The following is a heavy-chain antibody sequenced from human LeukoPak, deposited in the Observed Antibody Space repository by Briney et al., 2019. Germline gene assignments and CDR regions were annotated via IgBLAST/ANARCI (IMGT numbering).Heavy chain of an antibody. CDR3: TTRACHAGGCSSSFYYYYGLHF. CDR1: GNSISNYA. CDR2: IIPIFGTA. V-gene: IGHV1-69*13. D-gene: IGHD3-16*01. J-gene: IGHJ6*02. Sequence: SVKVSCKASGNSISNYAVSWVRQAPGQGFEWMGGIIPIFGTADYTQKFQGRVTITADQSTSTTYMALSSLKSEDTATYYCTTRACHAGGCSSSFYYYYGLHFWGQGTTVSVSS.